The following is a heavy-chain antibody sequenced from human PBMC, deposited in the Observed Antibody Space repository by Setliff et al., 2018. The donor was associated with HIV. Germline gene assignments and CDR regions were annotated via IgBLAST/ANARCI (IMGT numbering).Heavy chain of an antibody. CDR2: IYSSGST. J-gene: IGHJ4*02. D-gene: IGHD6-19*01. CDR1: GGSISSNY. CDR3: ARVSSAVAGTPLPDY. Sequence: SETLSLTCTVSGGSISSNYWSWIRQPPGQGLEWIGYIYSSGSTNYNPSLKSRVTISVDTSKNLFALNLTSVTAADTAVYYCARVSSAVAGTPLPDYWGQGTLVTVSS. V-gene: IGHV4-59*01.